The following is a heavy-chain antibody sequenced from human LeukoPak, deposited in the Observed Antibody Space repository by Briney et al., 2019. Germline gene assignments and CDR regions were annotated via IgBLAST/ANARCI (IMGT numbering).Heavy chain of an antibody. J-gene: IGHJ6*02. D-gene: IGHD5-12*01. CDR1: GFTFSSYS. CDR3: ARERVATRMDV. CDR2: ISSSSSYI. V-gene: IGHV3-21*01. Sequence: GGSLRLSCAASGFTFSSYSMNWVRQAPGKGLEWVSSISSSSSYIYYADSVKGRFTISRDNAENSLYLQMNSLRAEDTAVYYCARERVATRMDVWGQGTTVTVSS.